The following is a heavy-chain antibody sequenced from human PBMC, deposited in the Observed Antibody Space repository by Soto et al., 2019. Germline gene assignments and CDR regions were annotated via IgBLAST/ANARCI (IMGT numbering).Heavy chain of an antibody. Sequence: SYTMSLTSSVCVYSISSGYYWGSIRQPPGKGLEWIGSIYHSGSTYYNPSLKSRVTISVDTSKNQFSLKLSSVTAADTAVYYCARGLRGSNWEWFDPWGQGTLVTVSS. V-gene: IGHV4-38-2*02. D-gene: IGHD7-27*01. J-gene: IGHJ5*02. CDR1: VYSISSGYY. CDR2: IYHSGST. CDR3: ARGLRGSNWEWFDP.